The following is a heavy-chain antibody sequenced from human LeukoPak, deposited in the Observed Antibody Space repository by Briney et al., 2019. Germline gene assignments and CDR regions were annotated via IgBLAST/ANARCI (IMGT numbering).Heavy chain of an antibody. D-gene: IGHD3-22*01. CDR2: IYYSGST. Sequence: PSETLSLTCTVSGGSISSYYWSWIRQPPGKGLEWIGYIYYSGSTNYNPSLISRVTLSLDTSKNQFSQKLSSVTAADTAVYYCARTVFPYFYDSSGFNNWFDPWGQETLVTVSS. V-gene: IGHV4-59*12. CDR1: GGSISSYY. CDR3: ARTVFPYFYDSSGFNNWFDP. J-gene: IGHJ5*02.